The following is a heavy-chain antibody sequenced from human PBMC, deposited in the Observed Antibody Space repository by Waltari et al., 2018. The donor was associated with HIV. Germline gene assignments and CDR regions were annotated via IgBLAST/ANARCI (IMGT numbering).Heavy chain of an antibody. CDR3: TRSSTLDY. J-gene: IGHJ4*02. CDR1: GFSFGDFP. V-gene: IGHV3-49*03. CDR2: IVSRMYGWAT. Sequence: EVQLVEFGGGLVQPGRSLRLSCTGFGFSFGDFPISWFRRAPGEGVEWVGLIVSRMYGWATEYAASAKGRFTISRDDLKSVAYLQMNSLKTEDTAVYYCTRSSTLDYWGQGTLVTVSS. D-gene: IGHD6-19*01.